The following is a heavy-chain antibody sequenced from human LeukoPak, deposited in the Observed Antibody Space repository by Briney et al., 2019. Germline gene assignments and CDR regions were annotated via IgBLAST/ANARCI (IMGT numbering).Heavy chain of an antibody. CDR3: ARSENANSYGYAY. Sequence: SVKVSCKASGGTFSSYAISWVRQAPGQGLEWMGGIIPIFVTANYAQRFQGRVTIAADESTSTAHMELSSLRSEDTAVYYCARSENANSYGYAYWGQGTLVTVSS. CDR1: GGTFSSYA. CDR2: IIPIFVTA. J-gene: IGHJ4*02. D-gene: IGHD5-18*01. V-gene: IGHV1-69*13.